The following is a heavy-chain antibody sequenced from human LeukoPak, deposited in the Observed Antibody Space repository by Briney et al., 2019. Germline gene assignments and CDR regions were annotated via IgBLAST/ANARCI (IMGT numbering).Heavy chain of an antibody. D-gene: IGHD3-22*01. CDR1: GGSISSGGYS. CDR3: ARGSLDMIVSAFDI. J-gene: IGHJ3*02. CDR2: IYHSGST. Sequence: SQTLSLTRAVSGGSISSGGYSWSWIRQPPGKGLEWIGYIYHSGSTYYNPSLKSRVTISVDRSKNQFSLKLSSVTAADTAVYYCARGSLDMIVSAFDIWGQGTMVSVSS. V-gene: IGHV4-30-2*01.